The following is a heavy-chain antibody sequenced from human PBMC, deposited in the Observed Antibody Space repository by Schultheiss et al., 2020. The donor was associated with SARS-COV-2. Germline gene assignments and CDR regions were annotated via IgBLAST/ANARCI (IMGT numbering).Heavy chain of an antibody. CDR1: GGSISSGTYY. D-gene: IGHD4/OR15-4a*01. CDR3: TTSHARSDNYPLRSRMDV. CDR2: VYTSGST. Sequence: SETLSLTCTVSGGSISSGTYYLTWVRQPAGRGLEWLGRVYTSGSTNYNPSLKSRVTISLDTSKNQFSLQLTSVTAADTAVYYCTTSHARSDNYPLRSRMDVWGQGTTVTVSS. V-gene: IGHV4-61*02. J-gene: IGHJ6*02.